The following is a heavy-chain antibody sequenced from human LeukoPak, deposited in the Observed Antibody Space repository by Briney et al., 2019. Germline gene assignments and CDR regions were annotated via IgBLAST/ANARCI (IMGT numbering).Heavy chain of an antibody. V-gene: IGHV4-34*01. CDR2: INHSGST. Sequence: KPSETLSLTCAVYGGSFSGYYWSWIRQPPGKGLEWIGEINHSGSTNYNPSLKSRVTISVDTSKNQFSLKLSSVTAADTAVYYCARRPLCCNDGGCQLYYFDYWGQGTLVTVSS. J-gene: IGHJ4*02. D-gene: IGHD2-15*01. CDR3: ARRPLCCNDGGCQLYYFDY. CDR1: GGSFSGYY.